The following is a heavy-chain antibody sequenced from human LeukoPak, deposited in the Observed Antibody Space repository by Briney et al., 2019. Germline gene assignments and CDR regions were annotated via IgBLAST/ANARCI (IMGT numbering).Heavy chain of an antibody. CDR2: IYYSGST. D-gene: IGHD1-26*01. CDR1: GGSISSYY. Sequence: PSETLTLTCTVSGGSISSYYWSWIRQPPGKGLKWIGYIYYSGSTNYNPSLKSRVTISVDTSKNQFSLKLSSVPAADTAVYYCAGGGVSGYYYYMDVWGKGTTVTVSS. V-gene: IGHV4-59*01. J-gene: IGHJ6*03. CDR3: AGGGVSGYYYYMDV.